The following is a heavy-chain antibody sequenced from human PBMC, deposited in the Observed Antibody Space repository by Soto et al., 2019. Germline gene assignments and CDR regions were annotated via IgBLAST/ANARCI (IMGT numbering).Heavy chain of an antibody. D-gene: IGHD6-6*01. CDR3: ARARYSSSSEHAFDI. Sequence: ASVKVSCKASGYTFTSYDMHWVRQAPGQGLEWMGIINPSGGSTSYAQKFQGRVTMTRDTSTSTVYMELSSLRSEDTAVYYCARARYSSSSEHAFDIWGQGTMVTVSS. V-gene: IGHV1-46*01. J-gene: IGHJ3*02. CDR2: INPSGGST. CDR1: GYTFTSYD.